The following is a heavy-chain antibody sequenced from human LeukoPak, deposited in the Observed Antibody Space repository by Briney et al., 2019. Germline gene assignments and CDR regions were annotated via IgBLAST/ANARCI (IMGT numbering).Heavy chain of an antibody. D-gene: IGHD6-13*01. J-gene: IGHJ3*02. Sequence: SETLSLTCTVSGGSISSYYWSWIRQPPGKGLEWIGYSYYSGSTNYNPSLKSRVTISVDTSKNQFSLKLSSVTAADTAVYYCAREGSRSGAAGTGDAFDIWGQGTMVTVSS. V-gene: IGHV4-59*01. CDR1: GGSISSYY. CDR2: SYYSGST. CDR3: AREGSRSGAAGTGDAFDI.